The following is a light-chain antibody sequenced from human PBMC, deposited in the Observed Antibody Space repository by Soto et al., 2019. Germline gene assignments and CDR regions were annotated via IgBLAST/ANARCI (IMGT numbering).Light chain of an antibody. CDR1: QSVSSY. Sequence: EIVLTQSPATLSLSPGERATLSCRASQSVSSYLAWYQQKPGQAPRLLIYDASNRATGIPARFSGSGSGTDFTLNISRLEPEDFAVYFCQQYGSLTFTFGPGTKVDIK. CDR2: DAS. CDR3: QQYGSLTFT. J-gene: IGKJ3*01. V-gene: IGKV3-11*01.